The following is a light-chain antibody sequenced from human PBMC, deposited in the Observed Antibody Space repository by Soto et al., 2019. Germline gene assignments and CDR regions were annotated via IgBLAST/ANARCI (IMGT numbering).Light chain of an antibody. CDR3: QSYDSCLRGEV. CDR1: SSNIGAGYD. J-gene: IGLJ1*01. Sequence: QSVLTKPPSVSGAPGQRVTISCTGSSSNIGAGYDVHWYQQLPATAPKLLISGNSNRPSGVPDRFSGSKSGTSASLAITGLQAEDEADYYCQSYDSCLRGEVSGSGTKATVL. CDR2: GNS. V-gene: IGLV1-40*01.